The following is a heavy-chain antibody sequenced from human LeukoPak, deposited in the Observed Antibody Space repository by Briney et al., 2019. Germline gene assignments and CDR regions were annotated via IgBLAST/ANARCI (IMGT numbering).Heavy chain of an antibody. CDR1: GFTFSSYA. V-gene: IGHV3-30*04. CDR2: ISYDGSNK. CDR3: AREDHYESSGYYRSGDY. J-gene: IGHJ4*02. D-gene: IGHD3-22*01. Sequence: GGSLRLSCAASGFTFSSYAMHWVRQAPGKGLEWVAVISYDGSNKYYADSVKGRFTISRDNAKNSLYLQMNSLRAEDTAVYYCAREDHYESSGYYRSGDYWGQGTLVTVSS.